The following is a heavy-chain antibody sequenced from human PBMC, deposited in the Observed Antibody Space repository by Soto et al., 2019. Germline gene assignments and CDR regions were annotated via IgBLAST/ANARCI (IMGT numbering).Heavy chain of an antibody. D-gene: IGHD6-13*01. V-gene: IGHV1-24*01. J-gene: IGHJ5*02. CDR1: GYTLTELS. CDR3: ATHTFYSSSWYNWFDP. Sequence: QVQLVQSGAEVKKPGASAKVSCKVSGYTLTELSMHWVRQAPGKGLEWMGGFDPEDGETIYAQKFQGRVTMTEDTSTDTAYMELSSLRSEDTAVYYCATHTFYSSSWYNWFDPWGQGTLVTVSS. CDR2: FDPEDGET.